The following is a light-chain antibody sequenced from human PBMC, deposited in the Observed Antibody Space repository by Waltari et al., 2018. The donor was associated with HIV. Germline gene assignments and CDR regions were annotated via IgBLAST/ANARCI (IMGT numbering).Light chain of an antibody. CDR3: QQYYSTPRT. Sequence: DIVMTQSPDSLAVSLGEMANINCQSSQSVLYSSNNKNYLAWYQQKPGQPPKLLIYWASTRESGVPDRFSGSGSGTDFTLTISSLQAEDVAVYYCQQYYSTPRTFGQGTKLEIK. CDR2: WAS. V-gene: IGKV4-1*01. CDR1: QSVLYSSNNKNY. J-gene: IGKJ2*01.